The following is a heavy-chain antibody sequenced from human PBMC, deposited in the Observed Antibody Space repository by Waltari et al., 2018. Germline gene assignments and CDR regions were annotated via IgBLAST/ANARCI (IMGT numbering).Heavy chain of an antibody. Sequence: HVQLQESGPGLVKPSETLSLTCAVSGYSISSGFYWGWIRQPPGKGLEWIGNIYHSGTTYYNPSLKSRVTISVDTSNNQFSLKLSSVTAADTAVYYCARDHFLGYCGSHQLGYWGQGTLVTVSS. D-gene: IGHD2-15*01. J-gene: IGHJ4*02. CDR1: GYSISSGFY. CDR2: IYHSGTT. V-gene: IGHV4-38-2*02. CDR3: ARDHFLGYCGSHQLGY.